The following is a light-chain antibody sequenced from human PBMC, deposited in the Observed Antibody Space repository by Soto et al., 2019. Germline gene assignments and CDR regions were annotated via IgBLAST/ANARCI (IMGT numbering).Light chain of an antibody. V-gene: IGKV3-11*01. CDR3: QQRSNWPLT. J-gene: IGKJ4*01. Sequence: EIVTTQSPATLSVSPWERATLSSRASQTVKNNYLAWYQQRRGLAPRLLIYGASNRAAGIPARFSGSGSGTDFTLTISSLEPEDFAVYYCQQRSNWPLTFGGGTEVGIK. CDR1: QTVKNNY. CDR2: GAS.